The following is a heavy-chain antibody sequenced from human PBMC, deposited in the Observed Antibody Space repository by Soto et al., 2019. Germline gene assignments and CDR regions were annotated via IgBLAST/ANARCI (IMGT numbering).Heavy chain of an antibody. Sequence: QVQLVQSGAEVNKPGSSVKVSCKASVGTFNRYAISWVRQAPGQGLEWMGGIIPIFGIGNDAQRFKGRFTITADDYTGAAYMELSSLRSEDTGVYYCARSAIKLFGGVSTRPHYYSEMDVWGQGTTVTGAS. CDR3: ARSAIKLFGGVSTRPHYYSEMDV. J-gene: IGHJ6*02. CDR2: IIPIFGIG. D-gene: IGHD3-3*01. V-gene: IGHV1-69*01. CDR1: VGTFNRYA.